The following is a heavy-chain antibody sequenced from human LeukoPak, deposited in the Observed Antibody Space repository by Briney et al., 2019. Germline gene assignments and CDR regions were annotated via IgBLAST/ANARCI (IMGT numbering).Heavy chain of an antibody. V-gene: IGHV3-23*01. CDR2: FSSYGANT. J-gene: IGHJ4*02. CDR1: GFVFRSYA. D-gene: IGHD6-13*01. Sequence: GGSLRLSCAASGFVFRSYALHWVRQAPGKGLEWVSGFSSYGANTYYADSVKGRFTISRDNAKNSLYLQMNSLRAEDTAVYYCASGSFSSSWYFYYWGQGTLVTVSS. CDR3: ASGSFSSSWYFYY.